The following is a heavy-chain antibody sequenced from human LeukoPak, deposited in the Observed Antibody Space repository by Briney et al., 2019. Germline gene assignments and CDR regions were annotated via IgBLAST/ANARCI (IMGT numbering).Heavy chain of an antibody. CDR1: GYSFTSYW. CDR2: IFPGDSDT. CDR3: ARQGAAGKYYYYYMDV. J-gene: IGHJ6*03. Sequence: GESLKISCQGSGYSFTSYWIGWVRQMPGKGLEWMAIIFPGDSDTRYSPSFQGQVTISADKSIDTAYLQWSSLKASDTAIYYCARQGAAGKYYYYYMDVWGKGTTVTVSS. V-gene: IGHV5-51*01. D-gene: IGHD6-13*01.